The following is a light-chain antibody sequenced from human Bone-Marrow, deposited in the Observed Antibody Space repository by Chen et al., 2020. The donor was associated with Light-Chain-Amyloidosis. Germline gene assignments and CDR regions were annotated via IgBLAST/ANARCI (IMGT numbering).Light chain of an antibody. J-gene: IGLJ3*02. CDR1: NLGSTS. CDR2: DDS. CDR3: QVWDRSSDRPV. V-gene: IGLV3-21*02. Sequence: SYVLTQPSSVSVAPGQTATIAFGGNNLGSTSVHWYQQTPGQAPLLVVYDDSDRPSGIPERLSGSNSGNTATLTISRVEAGDEADYYCQVWDRSSDRPVFGGGTKLTVL.